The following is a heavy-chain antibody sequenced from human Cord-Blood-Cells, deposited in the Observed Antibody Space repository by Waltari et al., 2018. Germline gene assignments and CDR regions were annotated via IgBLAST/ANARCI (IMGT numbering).Heavy chain of an antibody. CDR2: IDHRGST. D-gene: IGHD2-21*01. J-gene: IGHJ4*02. CDR1: GYSISSGYY. V-gene: IGHV4-38-2*02. CDR3: ARDSEAYCGGDCYDSSFDY. Sequence: QVQLQESGQGLVKPSETLSLTCTVSGYSISSGYYWGWIRQPPGKGLEWIGSIDHRGSTYYNPSLKSRVTISVDTSKNQFSLKLSSVTAADTAVYYCARDSEAYCGGDCYDSSFDYWGQGTLVTVSS.